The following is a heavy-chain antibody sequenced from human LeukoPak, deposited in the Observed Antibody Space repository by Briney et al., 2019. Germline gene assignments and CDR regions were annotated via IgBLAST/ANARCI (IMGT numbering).Heavy chain of an antibody. V-gene: IGHV3-30*02. D-gene: IGHD1-26*01. J-gene: IGHJ4*02. CDR1: GFTFSNYG. CDR2: IRYDGSNK. Sequence: PGGSLRLSCAASGFTFSNYGMHWVRQAPGQGLEWVAFIRYDGSNKYYADSVKGRFTISRDNSKNTLYLQMNSLRAEDTAVYYCARDLTVGPTTDYFDYWGQGTLVTVSS. CDR3: ARDLTVGPTTDYFDY.